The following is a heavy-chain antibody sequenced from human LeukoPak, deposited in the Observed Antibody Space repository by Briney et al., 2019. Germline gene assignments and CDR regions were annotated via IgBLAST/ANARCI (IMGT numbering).Heavy chain of an antibody. CDR1: GYTFTDYY. CDR2: ININSGGT. D-gene: IGHD1-26*01. J-gene: IGHJ4*02. CDR3: ARNLVGPTDVDY. Sequence: GASVKVSCKTSGYTFTDYYIHWVRQAPGQGLEWMGWININSGGTNYAQKFQGRVTMTRDTSISTAYMDLSSLTSDDTAVYYCARNLVGPTDVDYWGQGTPVTVSA. V-gene: IGHV1-2*02.